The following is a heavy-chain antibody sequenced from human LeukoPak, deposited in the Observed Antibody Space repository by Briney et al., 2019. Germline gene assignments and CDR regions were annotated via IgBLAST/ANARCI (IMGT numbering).Heavy chain of an antibody. Sequence: GASVKVSCKASGYTFTGYYMHWVRQAPGQGLEWMGRINPNSGGTNYAQKFQGRVTMTRDTSIGTAYMELSRLRSDDTAVYYCARLPPFYYYDSSGYEDAFDIWGQGTMVTVSS. V-gene: IGHV1-2*06. J-gene: IGHJ3*02. CDR2: INPNSGGT. CDR3: ARLPPFYYYDSSGYEDAFDI. CDR1: GYTFTGYY. D-gene: IGHD3-22*01.